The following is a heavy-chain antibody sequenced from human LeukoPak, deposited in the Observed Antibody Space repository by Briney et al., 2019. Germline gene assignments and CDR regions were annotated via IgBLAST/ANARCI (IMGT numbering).Heavy chain of an antibody. CDR3: AKLRSGTTGNVEI. CDR1: GFTSSSYA. V-gene: IGHV3-23*01. D-gene: IGHD1-26*01. Sequence: GGSLRLSCAASGFTSSSYAMSWVRQAPGKGLEWVSAISGSGGNTYYADSVKGRFTISRDNSKNTLYLQMDSLRAEDSAAYYCAKLRSGTTGNVEIWGQGTMVTVSS. CDR2: ISGSGGNT. J-gene: IGHJ3*02.